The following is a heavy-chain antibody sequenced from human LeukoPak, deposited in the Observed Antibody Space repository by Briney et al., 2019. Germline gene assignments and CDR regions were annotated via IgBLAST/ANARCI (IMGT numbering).Heavy chain of an antibody. CDR1: GYTLTQLS. CDR3: ATLYCSSTSCKTNNWFDH. Sequence: SVKVSCKVSGYTLTQLSMHSVRQAPGKQLEWMGGFDPEDGETIYAQKFHGRVTMTEDTSTDTAYMELSSLRSEDTAVYYGATLYCSSTSCKTNNWFDHWGQGTLVTVSS. D-gene: IGHD2-2*01. CDR2: FDPEDGET. V-gene: IGHV1-24*01. J-gene: IGHJ5*02.